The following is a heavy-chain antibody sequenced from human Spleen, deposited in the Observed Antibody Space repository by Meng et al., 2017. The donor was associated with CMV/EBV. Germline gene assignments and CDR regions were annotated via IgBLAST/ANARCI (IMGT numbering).Heavy chain of an antibody. CDR1: GASGLSNSYG. D-gene: IGHD6-6*01. Sequence: HAQLQHAEPSPGTPTPLISLTWVISGASGLSNSYGWNWFRQSPSRGIGWLGRTYYRSKWYNDYAVSGKSRITINTDTSKNQVSLQLNSVPPEDTALYDCARGSRAAPPHYWGQGTLVTVSS. V-gene: IGHV6-1*01. J-gene: IGHJ4*02. CDR2: TYYRSKWYN. CDR3: ARGSRAAPPHY.